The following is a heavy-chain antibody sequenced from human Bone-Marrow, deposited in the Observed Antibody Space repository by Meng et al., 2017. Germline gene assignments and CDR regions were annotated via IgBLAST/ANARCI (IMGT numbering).Heavy chain of an antibody. J-gene: IGHJ4*02. Sequence: EWHLWGSGGGLLRPAGPLRLSCAASGFTFSNAWMSWVRQAPGRGLEWVARIKSKTDGETPDYAAPVKGRFTISRDDSKSTLYLQMSGLRIDDTGVYYCTWDDKAVSDYWGQGTLVTVSS. CDR2: IKSKTDGETP. D-gene: IGHD1-26*01. V-gene: IGHV3-15*01. CDR3: TWDDKAVSDY. CDR1: GFTFSNAW.